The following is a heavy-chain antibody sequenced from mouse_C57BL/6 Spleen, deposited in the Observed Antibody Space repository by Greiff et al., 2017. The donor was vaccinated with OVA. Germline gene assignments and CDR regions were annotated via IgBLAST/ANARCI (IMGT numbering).Heavy chain of an antibody. CDR3: ARGEDYDGAWFAY. D-gene: IGHD2-4*01. J-gene: IGHJ3*01. CDR2: IDPSDSET. Sequence: QVQLKQPGAELVRPGSSVKLSCKASGYTFTSYWMHWVKQRPIQGLEWIGNIDPSDSETHYNQKFKDKATLTVDKSSSTAYMQLSSLTSEDSAVYYCARGEDYDGAWFAYWGQGTLVTVSA. CDR1: GYTFTSYW. V-gene: IGHV1-52*01.